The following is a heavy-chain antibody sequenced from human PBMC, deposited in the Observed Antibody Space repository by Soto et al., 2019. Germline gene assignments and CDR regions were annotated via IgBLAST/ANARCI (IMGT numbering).Heavy chain of an antibody. D-gene: IGHD3-9*01. Sequence: QLQLQESGPGLVKPSETLSLTCTVSGGSVSSSSYYWGWVRQPPGKGLEWIGSVYYSGSTYYNPSLESRVTISVDKSKNQFSLKLMSLSAADTAVYSGGSLEGLATISYYFDYWGQGALVTVSS. CDR3: GSLEGLATISYYFDY. V-gene: IGHV4-39*01. J-gene: IGHJ4*02. CDR2: VYYSGST. CDR1: GGSVSSSSYY.